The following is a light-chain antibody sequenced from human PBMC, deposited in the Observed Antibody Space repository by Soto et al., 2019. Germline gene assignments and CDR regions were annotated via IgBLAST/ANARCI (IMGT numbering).Light chain of an antibody. J-gene: IGLJ1*01. CDR2: EVR. CDR3: SSYSSTKTRV. CDR1: SSDVGNYNY. Sequence: LTQPASVSGSPGQSITISCTGSSSDVGNYNYVSWYQHHPGKAPKVMIYEVRNRPSGVSNRFSGSKSGNTASLTISGLQAEDEADYYCSSYSSTKTRVFGTGTKVTVL. V-gene: IGLV2-14*01.